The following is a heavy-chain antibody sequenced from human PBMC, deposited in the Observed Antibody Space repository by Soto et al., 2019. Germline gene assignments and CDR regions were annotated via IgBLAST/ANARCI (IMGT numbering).Heavy chain of an antibody. V-gene: IGHV4-31*01. CDR2: IYYSGRT. J-gene: IGHJ5*02. CDR3: ARSVDP. CDR1: GGSISSGGYY. Sequence: QVQLQESGPGLVKPSQTLSLTCTVSGGSISSGGYYWSWIRQHPGKGPEWIGYIYYSGRTYYNPSLKSHVTMSVDTSKNQFALKVSSMTAADTAVYYCARSVDPWGQGTLVTVSS.